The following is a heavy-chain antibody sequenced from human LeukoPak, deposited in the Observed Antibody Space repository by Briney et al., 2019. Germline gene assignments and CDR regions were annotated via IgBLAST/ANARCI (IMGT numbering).Heavy chain of an antibody. CDR1: GGSISSYY. Sequence: PSETLSLTCTVSGGSISSYYWSWIRQPPGKGLEWIGYIYYSGSTNYNPSLKSRVTISVDTSKDQFSLKLSSVTAADTAVYYCARENLLSKWFDPWGQGTLVTVSS. V-gene: IGHV4-59*01. J-gene: IGHJ5*02. D-gene: IGHD2/OR15-2a*01. CDR3: ARENLLSKWFDP. CDR2: IYYSGST.